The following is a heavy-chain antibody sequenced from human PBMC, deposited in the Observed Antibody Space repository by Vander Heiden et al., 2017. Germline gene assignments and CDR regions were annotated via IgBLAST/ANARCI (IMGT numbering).Heavy chain of an antibody. Sequence: QVKLQESGPGLVKPSETLSLTCTVSGGSISDYFWNWIRQPAGKGLEWIGRISTIGYTNYNPSLRSRVTMSIDTSKNQFSLKLSSVTAADTAVFYCARGDLTTGSRNWFDPWGQGTLVTVSS. CDR2: ISTIGYT. D-gene: IGHD1-1*01. J-gene: IGHJ5*02. CDR3: ARGDLTTGSRNWFDP. V-gene: IGHV4-4*07. CDR1: GGSISDYF.